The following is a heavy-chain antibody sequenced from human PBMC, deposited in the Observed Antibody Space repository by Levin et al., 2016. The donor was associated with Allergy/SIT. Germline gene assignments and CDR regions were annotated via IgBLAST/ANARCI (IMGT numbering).Heavy chain of an antibody. CDR3: ATGSHEYCSGGSCLDAFDI. J-gene: IGHJ3*02. Sequence: WVRQAPGQGLEWMGGIIPIFGTANYAQKFQGRVTITADESTSTAYMELSSLRSEDTAVYYCATGSHEYCSGGSCLDAFDIWGQGTMVTVSS. D-gene: IGHD2-15*01. V-gene: IGHV1-69*01. CDR2: IIPIFGTA.